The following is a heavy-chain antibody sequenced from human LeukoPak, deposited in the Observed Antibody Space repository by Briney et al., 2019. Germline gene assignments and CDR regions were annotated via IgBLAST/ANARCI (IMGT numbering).Heavy chain of an antibody. J-gene: IGHJ4*02. V-gene: IGHV1-2*02. CDR3: ARDLDIVATILDY. D-gene: IGHD5-12*01. CDR2: INPNSGGT. Sequence: GASVKVSCMASGYTFTGYYMHWVRQAPGQGLEWMGWINPNSGGTNYAQKFQGRVTMTRDTSISTAYMELSRLRSDDTAVYYCARDLDIVATILDYWGQGTLVTVSS. CDR1: GYTFTGYY.